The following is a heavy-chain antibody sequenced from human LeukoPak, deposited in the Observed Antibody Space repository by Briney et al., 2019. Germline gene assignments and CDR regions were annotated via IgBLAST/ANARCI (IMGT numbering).Heavy chain of an antibody. D-gene: IGHD6-19*01. CDR3: ARDRGIAVAGYYYGMDV. Sequence: GGSLRLSCAASGFTFSSYWMSWVRQAPGKGLEWVANIKQDGSEKYYVDSVKGRFTISRDNAKNSLYLQMNSLRAEDTAVYYCARDRGIAVAGYYYGMDVWGQGTTVTVSS. V-gene: IGHV3-7*01. CDR1: GFTFSSYW. J-gene: IGHJ6*02. CDR2: IKQDGSEK.